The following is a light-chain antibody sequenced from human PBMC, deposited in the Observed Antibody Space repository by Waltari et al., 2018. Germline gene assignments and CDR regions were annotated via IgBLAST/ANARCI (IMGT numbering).Light chain of an antibody. Sequence: SYVLTQPPSVSVAPGETATITSGGDNIGTYSLHWYQQKAAQAPVLVILYDRDRPSGIPDRFSGSNSGNTATLTISWVEAGDEADYHCQVWDDTTNSGVFGGGTRLTVL. J-gene: IGLJ3*02. V-gene: IGLV3-21*04. CDR2: YDR. CDR1: NIGTYS. CDR3: QVWDDTTNSGV.